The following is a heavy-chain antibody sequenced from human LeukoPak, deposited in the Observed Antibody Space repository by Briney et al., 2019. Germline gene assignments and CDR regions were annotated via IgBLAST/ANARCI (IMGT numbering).Heavy chain of an antibody. J-gene: IGHJ1*01. D-gene: IGHD6-13*01. CDR3: ARIAAAGTMRYFQH. V-gene: IGHV4-39*01. CDR1: GGSIRSSSYY. CDR2: IYYSGST. Sequence: SETLSLTCTVSGGSIRSSSYYWGWIRQPPGKGLEWIGSIYYSGSTYYNPSLKSRVTISVDTSKNQFSLKLSSVTAADTAVYYCARIAAAGTMRYFQHWGQGTLVTVSS.